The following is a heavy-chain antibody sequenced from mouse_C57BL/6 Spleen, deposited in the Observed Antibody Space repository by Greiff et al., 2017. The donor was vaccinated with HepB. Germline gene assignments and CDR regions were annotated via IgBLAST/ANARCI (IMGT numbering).Heavy chain of an antibody. V-gene: IGHV14-1*01. Sequence: VQLQQSGAELVRPGASVKLSCTASGFNIKDYYMHWVKQRPEQGLEWIGRIDPEDGDTEYAPKFQGKATMTADTSSNTAYLQLSSLTSEDTAVYYCTVYYYGSSYQFAYWGQGTLVTVSA. J-gene: IGHJ3*01. CDR1: GFNIKDYY. D-gene: IGHD1-1*01. CDR2: IDPEDGDT. CDR3: TVYYYGSSYQFAY.